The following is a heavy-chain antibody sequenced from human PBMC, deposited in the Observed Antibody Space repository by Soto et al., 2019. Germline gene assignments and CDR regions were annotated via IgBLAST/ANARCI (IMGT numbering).Heavy chain of an antibody. J-gene: IGHJ6*02. CDR3: ARDGTRYSGTYSYYYGMDV. CDR1: VDSVSSDSVA. Sequence: SQTLSRTCVISVDSVSSDSVAWNWIRVSPSRGLEWLGRTYYRSKWYNDYAVSVKSRISINPDTSKNQLSLQLNSVTPEDTAVYYCARDGTRYSGTYSYYYGMDVWGPGTTVTVSS. V-gene: IGHV6-1*01. CDR2: TYYRSKWYN. D-gene: IGHD1-26*01.